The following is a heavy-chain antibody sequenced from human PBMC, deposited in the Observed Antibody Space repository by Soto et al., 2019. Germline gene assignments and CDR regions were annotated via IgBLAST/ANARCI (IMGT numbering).Heavy chain of an antibody. V-gene: IGHV4-59*01. Sequence: QVQLQESGPGLVKPSETLSLTCTVSVGSISSYYWSWIRQPPGKGLEWIGYIYYSGSTHSNPSLQSRVTISVASSKNQRSLGLSSVTSADPAVYDCARVELLHPRYWYFDLWRRGTLVTVSS. CDR1: VGSISSYY. CDR2: IYYSGST. D-gene: IGHD2-15*01. CDR3: ARVELLHPRYWYFDL. J-gene: IGHJ2*01.